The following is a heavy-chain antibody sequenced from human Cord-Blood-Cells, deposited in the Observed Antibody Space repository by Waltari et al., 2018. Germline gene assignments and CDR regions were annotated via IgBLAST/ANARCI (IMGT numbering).Heavy chain of an antibody. CDR3: ARDSSYCSSTSCFDY. J-gene: IGHJ4*02. V-gene: IGHV4-34*01. CDR2: INHSGST. CDR1: GGSFSGYY. Sequence: QVQLQQWGAGLLKPSETLSLTCAVYGGSFSGYYWSWIRQPPGKGLEWIGEINHSGSTNYNPSLKIRVTISVDTSKNQFSLKLSSVTAADTAVYYCARDSSYCSSTSCFDYWGQGTLVTVSS. D-gene: IGHD2-2*01.